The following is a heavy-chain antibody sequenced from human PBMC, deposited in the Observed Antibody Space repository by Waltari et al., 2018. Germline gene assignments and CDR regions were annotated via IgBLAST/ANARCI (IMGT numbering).Heavy chain of an antibody. V-gene: IGHV3-7*01. CDR2: IKQDGSEK. Sequence: EVQLVESGGGLVQPGGSLRLSCAASGFTFSSYWMSWVRQAPGKGLEWVANIKQDGSEKYYVDSVKGRFTISRDNAKNSLYLQMNSLRAEDTAVYYCARGNCGSGGSCYYFDYWGQGTLVTVSS. D-gene: IGHD2-15*01. J-gene: IGHJ4*02. CDR3: ARGNCGSGGSCYYFDY. CDR1: GFTFSSYW.